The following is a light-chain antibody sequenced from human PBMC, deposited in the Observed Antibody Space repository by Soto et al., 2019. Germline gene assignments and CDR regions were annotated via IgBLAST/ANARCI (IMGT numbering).Light chain of an antibody. J-gene: IGKJ3*01. CDR1: QSVTNSY. CDR2: DAS. V-gene: IGKV3-20*01. CDR3: QQYGRSPGLLT. Sequence: EIVLTQSPGTLSLSPGERVTLSGRASQSVTNSYLAWYQQKPGQAPRLLMYDASTRATGIPDRFSGSGSGTDFTLTISRLEPEDFAVYYCQQYGRSPGLLTFGPGTKVDIK.